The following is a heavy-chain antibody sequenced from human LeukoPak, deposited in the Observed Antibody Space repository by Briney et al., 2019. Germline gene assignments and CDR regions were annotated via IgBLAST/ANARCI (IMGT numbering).Heavy chain of an antibody. D-gene: IGHD3-9*01. J-gene: IGHJ4*02. V-gene: IGHV1-46*01. CDR3: ARDQGLTGYFDY. Sequence: ASVKVSCTTSGYRFTNNYMHWVRQAPGQGLEWMGIINPSGGNINYAQKFQGRVTMTRDTSTSTVYMELSSLRSEDTAVYFCARDQGLTGYFDYWGQGTLVTVSS. CDR2: INPSGGNI. CDR1: GYRFTNNY.